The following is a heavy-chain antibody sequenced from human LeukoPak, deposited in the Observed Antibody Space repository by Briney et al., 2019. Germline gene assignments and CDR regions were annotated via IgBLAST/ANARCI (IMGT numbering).Heavy chain of an antibody. V-gene: IGHV4-61*02. CDR2: IYTSGST. CDR1: GGSISSGSYY. Sequence: PSETLSLTCTVSGGSISSGSYYWSWIRQPAGKGLEWIGRIYTSGSTNYNPSLKSRVTISVDTSKNQFSLKLSSVTAADTAVYYCARGDNYYDSSSYLDWGQGTLVTVSS. J-gene: IGHJ4*02. CDR3: ARGDNYYDSSSYLD. D-gene: IGHD3-22*01.